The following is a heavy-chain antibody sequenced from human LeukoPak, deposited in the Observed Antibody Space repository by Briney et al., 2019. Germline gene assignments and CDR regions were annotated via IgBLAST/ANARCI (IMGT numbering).Heavy chain of an antibody. V-gene: IGHV1-69*06. CDR3: ARDPCGGDCYSANYFDY. CDR2: IIPIFGTA. Sequence: GASVKVSCKASGGTFSSYAISWVRQAPGQGLEWMGGIIPIFGTANYAQKFQGRVTITADKSTSTAYMELSSLRSEDTAVYYCARDPCGGDCYSANYFDYWGQGTLVTVSS. D-gene: IGHD2-21*02. CDR1: GGTFSSYA. J-gene: IGHJ4*02.